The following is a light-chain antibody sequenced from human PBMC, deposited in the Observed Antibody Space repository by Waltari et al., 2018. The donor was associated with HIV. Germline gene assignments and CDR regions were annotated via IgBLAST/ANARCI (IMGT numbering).Light chain of an antibody. CDR3: QSYDSSLSGVV. CDR1: SSNIRSGYD. CDR2: GNS. Sequence: QSVLTQPPSVSGAPGQRVTISCTGSSSNIRSGYDVPWYQQLPGTAPKLLIYGNSNRPSRVPDRFSGSKSGTSASLAITGLQAEDEADYYCQSYDSSLSGVVFGGGTKLTVL. J-gene: IGLJ2*01. V-gene: IGLV1-40*01.